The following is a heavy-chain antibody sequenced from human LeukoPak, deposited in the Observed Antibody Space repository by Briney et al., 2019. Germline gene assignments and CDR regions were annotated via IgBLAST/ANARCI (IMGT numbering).Heavy chain of an antibody. CDR1: GFTFNFFW. J-gene: IGHJ3*02. CDR2: VKGDGSEK. V-gene: IGHV3-7*01. CDR3: ARDSAGCRGCAFDI. Sequence: GGSLRLSCAASGFTFNFFWMSWVRQAPGKGLEWVANVKGDGSEKYYVASVKGRFTISRDNAKNSLYLEMNSLRAEDTAVYYCARDSAGCRGCAFDIWGQGTMVTVSS. D-gene: IGHD1-26*01.